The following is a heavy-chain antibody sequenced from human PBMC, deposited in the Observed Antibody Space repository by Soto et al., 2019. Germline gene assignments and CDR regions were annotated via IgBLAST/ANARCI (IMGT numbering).Heavy chain of an antibody. Sequence: GESLKISCKGSGYSFTSYWIGWVRQMPGKGLEWMGIIYPGDSDTRYSPSFQGQVTISADKSISTAYLQWSSLKASDTAMYYCARLNNSICSGGSCYTGSFDYWGQGTLVTVSS. CDR1: GYSFTSYW. CDR3: ARLNNSICSGGSCYTGSFDY. D-gene: IGHD2-15*01. CDR2: IYPGDSDT. J-gene: IGHJ4*02. V-gene: IGHV5-51*01.